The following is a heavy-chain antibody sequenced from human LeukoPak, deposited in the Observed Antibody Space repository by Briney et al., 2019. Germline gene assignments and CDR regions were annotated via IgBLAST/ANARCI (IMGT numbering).Heavy chain of an antibody. V-gene: IGHV1-2*02. CDR2: INPNSGGT. CDR3: GRIPAAGSLKGSFDI. Sequence: AASVKVSCKASGYTFTGYYMHWVRQAPGQGLEWMGWINPNSGGTNYAQKFQGRVTMTRDTSISTAYLQWSSLKASDSAMYYCGRIPAAGSLKGSFDIWGQGTMVTVSS. CDR1: GYTFTGYY. J-gene: IGHJ3*02. D-gene: IGHD6-13*01.